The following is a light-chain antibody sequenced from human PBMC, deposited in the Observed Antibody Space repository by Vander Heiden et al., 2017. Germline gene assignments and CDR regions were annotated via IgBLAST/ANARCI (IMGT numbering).Light chain of an antibody. V-gene: IGLV2-23*01. CDR1: SSDVGSYNL. CDR3: CSYAGSSTPYV. J-gene: IGLJ1*01. Sequence: QSALPPPPSASGSPGQSITISCTGTSSDVGSYNLVSWYQQQPGKAPKLMIYEGSKRPSGVANRFSGSKAGNTASLTISGLQAEDEADYYCCSYAGSSTPYVFGTGTKVTVL. CDR2: EGS.